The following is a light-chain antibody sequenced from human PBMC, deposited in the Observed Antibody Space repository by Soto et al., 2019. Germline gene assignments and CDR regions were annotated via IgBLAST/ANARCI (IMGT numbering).Light chain of an antibody. J-gene: IGLJ7*01. CDR3: AAWDDSLSGAV. CDR2: RNN. V-gene: IGLV1-47*01. CDR1: SSNIGSNY. Sequence: QSVLPQPPSASGTPGQRVTISCSGSSSNIGSNYVYWYQQLPGTAPKLLIYRNNQRPSGVPDRFSGSKSGTSASLAISGLRSEGEADYYCAAWDDSLSGAVFGGGTQLTVL.